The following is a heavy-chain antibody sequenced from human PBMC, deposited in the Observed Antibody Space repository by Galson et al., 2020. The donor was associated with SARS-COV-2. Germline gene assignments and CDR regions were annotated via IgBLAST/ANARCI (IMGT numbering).Heavy chain of an antibody. V-gene: IGHV1-69*01. J-gene: IGHJ5*02. Sequence: KISCQASGGTFSSYAISWVRQAPGQGLEWMGGIIPIFGTANCAQKFQGRVTITADESTSTAYMELSSLRSEDTAVYYCARGGEGDYGDSGHFDGWGQGTLVTVPS. CDR2: IIPIFGTA. CDR3: ARGGEGDYGDSGHFDG. CDR1: GGTFSSYA. D-gene: IGHD4-17*01.